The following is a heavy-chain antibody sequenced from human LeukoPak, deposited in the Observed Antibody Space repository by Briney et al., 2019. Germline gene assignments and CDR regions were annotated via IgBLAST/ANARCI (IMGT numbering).Heavy chain of an antibody. CDR2: ISAYNGNT. D-gene: IGHD2-2*01. J-gene: IGHJ4*02. V-gene: IGHV1-18*01. CDR3: ARVPSFQPLDY. CDR1: GYTFASYG. Sequence: ASVKVSCKASGYTFASYGISWVRQAPGQGLEWMGWISAYNGNTMYAQKLQDRVTMTTDTSTTTAYMDLRRLRSDDSAVHFCARVPSFQPLDYWGQGTLVTVSS.